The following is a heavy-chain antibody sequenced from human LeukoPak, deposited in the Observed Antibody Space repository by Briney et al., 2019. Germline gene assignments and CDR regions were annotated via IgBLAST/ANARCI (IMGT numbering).Heavy chain of an antibody. V-gene: IGHV4-4*07. J-gene: IGHJ4*02. CDR3: ARGYSSSGDSDY. D-gene: IGHD6-6*01. CDR1: GGSISSYY. Sequence: SETLSLTCTVSGGSISSYYWSWIRQPAGKGLEWIGRIYTSGSTNYNPSLKSRVTMPVDTSKNQFSLKLSSVTAADTAVYYCARGYSSSGDSDYWGQGTLVTVSS. CDR2: IYTSGST.